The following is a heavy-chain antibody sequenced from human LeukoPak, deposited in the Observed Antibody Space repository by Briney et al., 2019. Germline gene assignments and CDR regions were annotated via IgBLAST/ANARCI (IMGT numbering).Heavy chain of an antibody. CDR2: IYNSERS. Sequence: SETLSLTCTVSGASISRYYWSWIRQPPGKGLEWVGYIYNSERSNYSPSLKGRVTISVDTSKDQFSLKLSSVTAADTAVYYCARFNDDYSNYFHYWGQGTLVTVSS. CDR1: GASISRYY. J-gene: IGHJ4*02. V-gene: IGHV4-59*08. D-gene: IGHD4-11*01. CDR3: ARFNDDYSNYFHY.